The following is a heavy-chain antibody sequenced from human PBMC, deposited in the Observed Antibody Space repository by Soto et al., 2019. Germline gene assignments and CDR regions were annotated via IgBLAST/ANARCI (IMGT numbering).Heavy chain of an antibody. V-gene: IGHV3-21*01. Sequence: GGSLRLSCAASGFTFSAYNIYWVRQAPGKGLEWVSFISSTGTYLNYAASLKGRFTISRDNANSSVFLQMDDLSAEDTAVYYCARQLHFGELSLGFWGQGTLVTAPQ. CDR1: GFTFSAYN. CDR2: ISSTGTYL. J-gene: IGHJ4*02. D-gene: IGHD3-10*01. CDR3: ARQLHFGELSLGF.